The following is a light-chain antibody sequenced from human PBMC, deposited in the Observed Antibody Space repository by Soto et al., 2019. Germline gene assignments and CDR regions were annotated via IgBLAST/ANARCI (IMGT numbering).Light chain of an antibody. J-gene: IGKJ2*01. CDR2: DAS. V-gene: IGKV1-13*02. CDR1: QGISSA. CDR3: QQFNSYPS. Sequence: AIQLTQSPSSLSASVGDRVNITSRASQGISSALAWYEQKPGKAPKLLGYDASGLESGVPSKFSGSGSGTDFTLTISSLQPEDFATYYCQQFNSYPSFGQGTKLEIK.